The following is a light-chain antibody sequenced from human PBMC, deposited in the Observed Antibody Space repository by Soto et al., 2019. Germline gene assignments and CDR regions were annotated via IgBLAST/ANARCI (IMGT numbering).Light chain of an antibody. CDR1: QSVTSSN. J-gene: IGKJ4*02. CDR3: QQGDDWPLT. CDR2: GAS. V-gene: IGKV3-11*01. Sequence: EIVLTQSPATLSLSPGERATLSCRASQSVTSSNLAWYQQKPGQAPRLLMRGASHRATGIPTRFSGSGSGTEFTLTISSLETEDFDVYYYQQGDDWPLTFGGATKVDIK.